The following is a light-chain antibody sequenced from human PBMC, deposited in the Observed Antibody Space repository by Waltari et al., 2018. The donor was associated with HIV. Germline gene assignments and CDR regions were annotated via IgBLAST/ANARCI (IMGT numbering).Light chain of an antibody. V-gene: IGLV1-47*01. Sequence: QSVLTQPPSASGTPGQRVTIPCSGSSSNIGINYVYWYQQLPGTAPKHLIYRNNQRPSGVPDRFSGSKSGTSASLAISGLRSDDEGDYYCAAWDDSLSGVIFGGGTKLTVL. J-gene: IGLJ2*01. CDR1: SSNIGINY. CDR3: AAWDDSLSGVI. CDR2: RNN.